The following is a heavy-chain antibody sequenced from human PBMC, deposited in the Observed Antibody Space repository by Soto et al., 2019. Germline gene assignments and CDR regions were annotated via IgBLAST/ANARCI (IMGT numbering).Heavy chain of an antibody. D-gene: IGHD1-26*01. CDR2: INPSGGST. V-gene: IGHV1-46*01. J-gene: IGHJ4*02. Sequence: ASVKVSCTASGYTFTSYYMHLVRQAPGQGLEWMGIINPSGGSTSYAQKFQGRVTMTRDTSTSTVYMELSSLRSEDTAVYYCARSSGVGAQYDYWGQGTLVTVSS. CDR1: GYTFTSYY. CDR3: ARSSGVGAQYDY.